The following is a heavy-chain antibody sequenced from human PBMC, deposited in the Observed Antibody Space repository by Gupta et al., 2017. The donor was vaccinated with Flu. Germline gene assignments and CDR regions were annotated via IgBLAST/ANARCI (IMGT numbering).Heavy chain of an antibody. D-gene: IGHD3-22*01. Sequence: EGQLLESGGGLVQPGGSLTLSCAASEFSFRTYAMNWVRQAPGKGLEWVAVISGIGSSADYADSVKGRFTISRDNSQNTLYLHMNRLRADDTALYYCAKRGYFFGDALDIWGQGTMVTVSS. CDR1: EFSFRTYA. CDR3: AKRGYFFGDALDI. CDR2: ISGIGSSA. J-gene: IGHJ3*02. V-gene: IGHV3-23*01.